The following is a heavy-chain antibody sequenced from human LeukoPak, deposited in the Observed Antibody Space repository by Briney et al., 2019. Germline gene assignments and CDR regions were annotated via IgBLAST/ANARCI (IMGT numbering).Heavy chain of an antibody. CDR1: RYTFTSDA. V-gene: IGHV1-18*01. CDR2: ISAYNGNT. CDR3: ARDPSGIAAAVNAFDI. J-gene: IGHJ3*02. D-gene: IGHD6-13*01. Sequence: ASVKVSCKASRYTFTSDAISWVRQAPGQGLEWMGWISAYNGNTNYAQKIQGRVTMTTDTSASTAYMELRSLRSDDTVVYYCARDPSGIAAAVNAFDIWGQGTMVTVSS.